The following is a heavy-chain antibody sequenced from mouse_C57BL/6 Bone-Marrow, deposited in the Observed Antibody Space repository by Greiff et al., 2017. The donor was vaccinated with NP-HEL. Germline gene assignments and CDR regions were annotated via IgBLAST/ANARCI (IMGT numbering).Heavy chain of an antibody. V-gene: IGHV1-81*01. Sequence: QVQLQQSGAELARPGASVKLSCKASGYTFTSYGISWVKQRTGQGLEWIGEIYPRSGNTYYNEKFKGKATLTADKSSSTAYMELRSLTSEDSAVYFCARRITTVVDYWGQGTLVTVSA. D-gene: IGHD1-1*01. CDR3: ARRITTVVDY. CDR1: GYTFTSYG. J-gene: IGHJ3*01. CDR2: IYPRSGNT.